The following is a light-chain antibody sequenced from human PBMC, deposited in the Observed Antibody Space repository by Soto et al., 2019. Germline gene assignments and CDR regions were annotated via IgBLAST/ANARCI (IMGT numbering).Light chain of an antibody. J-gene: IGLJ1*01. Sequence: QSALTQPASVSGSPGQSITISCTGTSSDIGGHHFVSWYQQQSGKAPKLVIYEVTDRPSGVSDRFSGSKSGNTASLTISGLQAEDEADYYCSSYTSSSTPYVFGTGTKVTVL. CDR1: SSDIGGHHF. V-gene: IGLV2-14*01. CDR2: EVT. CDR3: SSYTSSSTPYV.